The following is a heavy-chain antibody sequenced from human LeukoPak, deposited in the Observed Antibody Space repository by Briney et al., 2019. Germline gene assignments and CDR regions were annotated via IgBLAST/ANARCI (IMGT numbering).Heavy chain of an antibody. D-gene: IGHD3-9*01. J-gene: IGHJ4*02. CDR3: ARHYDILTAYYYNAY. Sequence: SEALSLTCTVSGGSISSDSYFWGWIRQPPGKGLEWIGSIYYSGSTYYNPSLKSRVTVSVDTSKNQFSLKLSSVTAADTAVYYCARHYDILTAYYYNAYWGQGTLVTVSS. CDR1: GGSISSDSYF. V-gene: IGHV4-39*01. CDR2: IYYSGST.